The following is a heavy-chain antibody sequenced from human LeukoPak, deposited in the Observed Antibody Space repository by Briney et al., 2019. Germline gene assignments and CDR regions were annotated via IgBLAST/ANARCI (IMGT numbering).Heavy chain of an antibody. CDR1: GFTFSSYA. V-gene: IGHV3-23*01. CDR3: AKDVPDWNYAFSSVY. Sequence: GGSLRLSCAASGFTFSSYAMSWVRQAPGKGLEWVSAISGGGSSTYYADSVKGRFTISRDNSKNTLYLQMNSLRAEDTAVYYCAKDVPDWNYAFSSVYWCQGNLVTVSS. D-gene: IGHD1-7*01. J-gene: IGHJ4*02. CDR2: ISGGGSST.